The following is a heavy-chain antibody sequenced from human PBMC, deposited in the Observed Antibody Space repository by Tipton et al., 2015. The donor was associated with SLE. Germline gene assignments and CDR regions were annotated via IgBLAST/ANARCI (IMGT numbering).Heavy chain of an antibody. J-gene: IGHJ6*02. V-gene: IGHV4-4*07. CDR3: ARDPRSNSGSYYNYYYGMDV. CDR1: GGSISSYY. Sequence: PGLVKPSETLSLTCTVSGGSISSYYWSWIRQPAGKGLEWIGRIYTSGSTNYNPSLKSRVTMSVDTSKNQFSLKLSSVTAADTAVYYCARDPRSNSGSYYNYYYGMDVWGQGTTVTVSS. CDR2: IYTSGST. D-gene: IGHD1-26*01.